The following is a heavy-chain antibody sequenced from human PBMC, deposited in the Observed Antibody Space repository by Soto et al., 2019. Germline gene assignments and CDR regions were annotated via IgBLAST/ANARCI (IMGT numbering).Heavy chain of an antibody. Sequence: GGSLRLSCAASGFTVSSNYMSWVRQAPGKGLEWVSVIYSGGSTYYADSVKGRFTISRDNSKNTLYLQMNSLRAEDTAVYYCARDSGYDTSYYYYYMDVWGKGTTVTVSS. J-gene: IGHJ6*03. CDR1: GFTVSSNY. D-gene: IGHD5-12*01. CDR3: ARDSGYDTSYYYYYMDV. V-gene: IGHV3-66*01. CDR2: IYSGGST.